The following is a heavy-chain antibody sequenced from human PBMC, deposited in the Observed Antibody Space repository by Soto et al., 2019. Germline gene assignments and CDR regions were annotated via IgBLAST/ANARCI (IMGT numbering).Heavy chain of an antibody. D-gene: IGHD6-13*01. J-gene: IGHJ4*02. CDR1: GYSFTNYW. Sequence: RGASLKISCKGSGYSFTNYWIGWVRQMPGKGLEWMGIFYPSDSDTRYSPSFQGLVTISADKSISTAFLQWSSLKASDTAVYYCAREHSTSYYTYYDYWGQGTLVTVSS. CDR3: AREHSTSYYTYYDY. CDR2: FYPSDSDT. V-gene: IGHV5-51*01.